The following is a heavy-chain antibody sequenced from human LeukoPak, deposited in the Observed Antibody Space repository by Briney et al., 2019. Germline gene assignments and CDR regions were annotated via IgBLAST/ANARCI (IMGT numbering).Heavy chain of an antibody. CDR1: GFTVSSNY. V-gene: IGHV3-53*01. J-gene: IGHJ4*02. Sequence: PGGSLRLSCAASGFTVSSNYMSWVRQAPGKGLEWVSVIYSGGSTYYADSVKGRFTISRDNSKNTLYLQMNSLRAEDTAVYYCAKDRYCTNGVCYTHGYWGQGTLVTLSS. CDR3: AKDRYCTNGVCYTHGY. CDR2: IYSGGST. D-gene: IGHD2-8*01.